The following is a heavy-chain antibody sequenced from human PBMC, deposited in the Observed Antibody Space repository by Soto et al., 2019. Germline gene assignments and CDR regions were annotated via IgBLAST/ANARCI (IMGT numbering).Heavy chain of an antibody. CDR3: AKGLPFTFGRVSSRGGFDY. V-gene: IGHV3-23*01. D-gene: IGHD3-16*01. J-gene: IGHJ4*02. CDR1: GFTFSSYA. CDR2: IIGSGGVT. Sequence: GSLRLSCAASGFTFSSYAMNWVRQAPGKGLEWVSTIIGSGGVTYYADSVKGRFTISRDISKNTLYLQMNSLRAEDTALYYCAKGLPFTFGRVSSRGGFDYWGQGTLVTVSS.